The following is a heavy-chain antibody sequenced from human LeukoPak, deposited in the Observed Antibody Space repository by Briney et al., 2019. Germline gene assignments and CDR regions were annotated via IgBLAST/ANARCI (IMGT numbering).Heavy chain of an antibody. CDR1: GGSISSGGYY. V-gene: IGHV4-31*03. CDR3: ARVPSAVADNWFDP. J-gene: IGHJ5*02. CDR2: IYYSGST. D-gene: IGHD6-19*01. Sequence: SETLSLTCTVSGGSISSGGYYWSWIRQHPGKGLEWIGYIYYSGSTYYNPPLKSRVTISVDTSKNQFSLKLSSVTAADTAVYYCARVPSAVADNWFDPWGQGTLVTVSS.